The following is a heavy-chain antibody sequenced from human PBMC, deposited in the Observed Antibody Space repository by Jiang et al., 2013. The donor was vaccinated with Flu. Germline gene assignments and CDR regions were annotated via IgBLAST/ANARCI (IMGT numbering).Heavy chain of an antibody. CDR3: ARDLDAYCGGDCSTFDY. D-gene: IGHD2-21*01. Sequence: LEWMGWISPDNGNTKYLQKFQDRVTMTRDTSASTAYMELSGLTSEDTAVYYCARDLDAYCGGDCSTFDYWGQGTLVTVSS. CDR2: ISPDNGNT. J-gene: IGHJ4*02. V-gene: IGHV1-3*01.